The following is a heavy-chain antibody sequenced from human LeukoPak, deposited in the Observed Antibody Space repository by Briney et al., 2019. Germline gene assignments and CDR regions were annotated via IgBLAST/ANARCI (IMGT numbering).Heavy chain of an antibody. V-gene: IGHV4-59*01. J-gene: IGHJ4*02. Sequence: SETLSLTCTVSGGSISSYYWSWIRQPPGKGLEWIGYIYYSGSTNYNPSLKSRVTISVDTSKNQFSLKLSSVTAADRAVYYCARVRSSGARYYFDYWGQGTLVTVSS. CDR1: GGSISSYY. CDR2: IYYSGST. D-gene: IGHD2-15*01. CDR3: ARVRSSGARYYFDY.